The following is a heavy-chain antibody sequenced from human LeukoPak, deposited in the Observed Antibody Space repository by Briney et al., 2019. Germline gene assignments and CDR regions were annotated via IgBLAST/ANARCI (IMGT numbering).Heavy chain of an antibody. D-gene: IGHD2-21*02. Sequence: GESLKISCKGYGYSFINYWIGWVRQMPGKGLEWMGIIYPGDFDTRYSPSFQGQVTISVDKSINTAYLQWSSLKASDTAMYYCARGMAEAAVTEFDFWGRGTLVTVSS. CDR2: IYPGDFDT. CDR3: ARGMAEAAVTEFDF. J-gene: IGHJ5*01. V-gene: IGHV5-51*01. CDR1: GYSFINYW.